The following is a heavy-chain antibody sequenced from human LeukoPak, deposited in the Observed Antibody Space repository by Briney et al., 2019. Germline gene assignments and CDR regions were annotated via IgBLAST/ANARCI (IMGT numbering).Heavy chain of an antibody. CDR3: ARVLKLGYCSGGSCYGRYYYYYMDV. Sequence: PSETLSLTCAVYGGSFSGYYWSWIRQPPGKGLEWIGEINHRGSTNYNPSLKSRVTISVDTSKNQFSLKLSSVTAADTAVYYCARVLKLGYCSGGSCYGRYYYYYMDVWGKGTTVTVSS. V-gene: IGHV4-34*01. D-gene: IGHD2-15*01. CDR1: GGSFSGYY. CDR2: INHRGST. J-gene: IGHJ6*03.